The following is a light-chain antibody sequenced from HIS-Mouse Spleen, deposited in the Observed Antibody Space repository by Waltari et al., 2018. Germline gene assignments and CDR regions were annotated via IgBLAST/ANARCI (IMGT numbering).Light chain of an antibody. Sequence: SYELTQPPSFSVSPGRPARTTGPGVAFPNKYPYWYQQKPAQAPVLVIYKTSERPSGIPERFSGSSSGTTVTLTISGVQAEDEADYYCQSADSSGTWVFGGGTKLTVL. J-gene: IGLJ3*02. V-gene: IGLV3-25*03. CDR1: AFPNKY. CDR2: KTS. CDR3: QSADSSGTWV.